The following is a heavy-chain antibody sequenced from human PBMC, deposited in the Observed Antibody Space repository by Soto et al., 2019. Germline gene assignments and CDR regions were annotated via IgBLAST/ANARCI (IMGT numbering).Heavy chain of an antibody. V-gene: IGHV3-48*01. Sequence: EVQLVESGGGLVQPGGSLRLSCAASGFTFSSYSMNWVRQAPGKGLEWVSYISSSSSTIYYADSVKGRFTIARDNAKNSLYLQMNSLRAEDTAVYYCARDLNYGLFDSWRQGTLVTVSS. CDR2: ISSSSSTI. CDR1: GFTFSSYS. D-gene: IGHD4-17*01. J-gene: IGHJ4*02. CDR3: ARDLNYGLFDS.